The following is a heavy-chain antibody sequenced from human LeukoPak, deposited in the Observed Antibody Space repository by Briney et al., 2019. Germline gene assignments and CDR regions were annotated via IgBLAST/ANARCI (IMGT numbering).Heavy chain of an antibody. CDR1: GFIFSNYW. Sequence: PGGSLRLSCAASGFIFSNYWMTRVRQAPGKGLEWVAHINQDGSEEHYMDSVKARFTISRDNAKNSLSLQMNSLRAEDTAVYYCVRDGGVSGYDLLDYWGQGTLVTVSS. V-gene: IGHV3-7*01. CDR2: INQDGSEE. D-gene: IGHD5-12*01. J-gene: IGHJ4*02. CDR3: VRDGGVSGYDLLDY.